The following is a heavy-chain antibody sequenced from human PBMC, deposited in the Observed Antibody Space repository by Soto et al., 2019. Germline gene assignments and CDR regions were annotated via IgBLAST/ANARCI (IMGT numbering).Heavy chain of an antibody. V-gene: IGHV4-59*01. J-gene: IGHJ5*02. CDR2: IYYSGST. D-gene: IGHD1-26*01. Sequence: PSETLSLTCTVSPGSISSYYWSWIRQPPGKGLEWIGYIYYSGSTNYNPSLKSRVTISVDRSKNQFSLKLSSLTAADTAVYYCPREVVGATVGNWFEPWGQGTLVTVSS. CDR1: PGSISSYY. CDR3: PREVVGATVGNWFEP.